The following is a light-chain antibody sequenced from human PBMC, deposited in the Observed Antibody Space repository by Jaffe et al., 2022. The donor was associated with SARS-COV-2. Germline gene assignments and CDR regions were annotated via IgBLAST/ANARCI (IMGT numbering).Light chain of an antibody. J-gene: IGLJ2*01. V-gene: IGLV1-51*02. Sequence: QSVLTQPPSVSAAPGQKVTISCSGSSSNIEDNNVSWYQQLPGTAPKLLIYEDYKRPSGIPDRFSGSKSGTSATLGITGLQTGDEADYYCGTWDSSLSVVVFGGGTKLTVL. CDR2: EDY. CDR3: GTWDSSLSVVV. CDR1: SSNIEDNN.